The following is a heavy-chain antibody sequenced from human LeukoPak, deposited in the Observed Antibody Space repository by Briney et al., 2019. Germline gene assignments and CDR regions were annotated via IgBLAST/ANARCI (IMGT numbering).Heavy chain of an antibody. Sequence: SVKVSCKASGGTFSSYAISWVRQAPGQGLEWMGRIIPILGIANYAQKFQGRVTITADKSTSTAYMELSSLSSEDTAVYYCARAWGNTAMDLYYYYGMDVWGQGTTVTVSS. J-gene: IGHJ6*02. V-gene: IGHV1-69*04. CDR2: IIPILGIA. CDR3: ARAWGNTAMDLYYYYGMDV. CDR1: GGTFSSYA. D-gene: IGHD5-18*01.